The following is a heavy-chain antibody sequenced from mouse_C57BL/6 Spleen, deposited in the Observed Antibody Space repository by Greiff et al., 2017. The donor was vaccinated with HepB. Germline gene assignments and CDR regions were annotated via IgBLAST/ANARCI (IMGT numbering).Heavy chain of an antibody. CDR3: ARGGYYGRRPHWYCDG. J-gene: IGHJ1*03. D-gene: IGHD1-1*01. V-gene: IGHV1-9*01. CDR1: GYTFTGYW. Sequence: QVQLKQSGAELMKPGASVKLSCKATGYTFTGYWIEWVKQRPGHGLEWIGEILPGSGSTNYNEKFRGKATFTADTSSNTAYLQLSSLTTEDSAIYYGARGGYYGRRPHWYCDGWGTGTTVSVAS. CDR2: ILPGSGST.